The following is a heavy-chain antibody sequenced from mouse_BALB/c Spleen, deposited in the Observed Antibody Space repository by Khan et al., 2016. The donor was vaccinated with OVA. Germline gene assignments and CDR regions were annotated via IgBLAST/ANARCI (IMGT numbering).Heavy chain of an antibody. J-gene: IGHJ2*01. CDR2: FIPSTGYT. CDR1: GYTFINYC. D-gene: IGHD1-1*01. Sequence: QVQLKQSGAELAKPGASVKMSCKASGYTFINYCTFWVKQRSGQGQEWIGYFIPSTGYTEYNQNLKDKATLTADKSSSTAFMQLSSLTSEDSAVYYCTRRGLRWDFDYWGQGTTLTVSS. V-gene: IGHV1-7*01. CDR3: TRRGLRWDFDY.